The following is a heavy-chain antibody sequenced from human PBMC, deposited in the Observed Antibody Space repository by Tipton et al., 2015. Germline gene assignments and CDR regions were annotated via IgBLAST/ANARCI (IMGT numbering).Heavy chain of an antibody. J-gene: IGHJ4*02. CDR2: VFYTGST. V-gene: IGHV4-59*01. D-gene: IGHD7-27*01. CDR3: ARDRPGANYFDY. Sequence: TLSLTCTVSGGSFSSEYWSWIRQPPGKGLEWIGYVFYTGSTYYNPSLESRVTISVDTFENQFSLKLSSVTAADTAVYYCARDRPGANYFDYWGQGTLVTVSS. CDR1: GGSFSSEY.